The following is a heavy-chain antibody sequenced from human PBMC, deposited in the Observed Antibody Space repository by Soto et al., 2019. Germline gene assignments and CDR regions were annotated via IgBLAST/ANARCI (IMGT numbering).Heavy chain of an antibody. V-gene: IGHV3-72*01. D-gene: IGHD5-12*01. CDR1: GFNFRDHY. Sequence: EVQLVESGGGLVQPGWSLRLPCAASGFNFRDHYIDWVRQAPGKGLEWVGSKRNKDNSYVTEYAASVKGRFTISRDESLNSLYLQMHSLTAEGTAVYYCARGHRGAPLVKYFESWGQGPRVTVSS. J-gene: IGHJ4*02. CDR2: KRNKDNSYVT. CDR3: ARGHRGAPLVKYFES.